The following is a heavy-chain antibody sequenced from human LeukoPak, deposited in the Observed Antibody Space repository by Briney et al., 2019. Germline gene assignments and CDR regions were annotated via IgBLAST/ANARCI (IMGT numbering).Heavy chain of an antibody. V-gene: IGHV3-48*03. CDR1: GFTFSSYE. CDR3: ARGRTYGSGSYWAFDY. D-gene: IGHD3-10*01. CDR2: ISSSGSTI. Sequence: GGSLRLSCAASGFTFSSYEMNWVRQAPGKGLEWVSYISSSGSTIYYADSVKGRFTISRDNAKNSLYLQMNSLRAEDTAVYYCARGRTYGSGSYWAFDYWGQGTLVTVSS. J-gene: IGHJ4*02.